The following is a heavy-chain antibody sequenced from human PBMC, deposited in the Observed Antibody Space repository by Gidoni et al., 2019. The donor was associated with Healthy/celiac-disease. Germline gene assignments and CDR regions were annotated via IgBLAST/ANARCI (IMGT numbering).Heavy chain of an antibody. CDR2: ISWNSGSI. D-gene: IGHD2-15*01. J-gene: IGHJ4*02. CDR3: AKSYGGTGFDY. CDR1: GFPFDDYA. Sequence: EVQLVESGGGLVQPGRSLRLSCAASGFPFDDYAMPWVRQAPGKGLEGVSGISWNSGSIGDADSVKGRFTISRDNAKNSLYLQMNSLRAEDTALYYCAKSYGGTGFDYWGQGTLVTVSS. V-gene: IGHV3-9*01.